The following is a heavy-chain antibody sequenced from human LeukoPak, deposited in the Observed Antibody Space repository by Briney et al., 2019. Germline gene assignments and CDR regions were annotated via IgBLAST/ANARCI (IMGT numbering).Heavy chain of an antibody. Sequence: GGSLRLSCAASGFLFSTYTVNWVRQAPGQGLEWVAALAAASGTRYYANSVKGRFTISRDSSKNTVFLQMNSLRVEDTAVYYCAKDKVPDGKWDIDYWGQGTLVTVSS. D-gene: IGHD1-26*01. V-gene: IGHV3-23*01. CDR1: GFLFSTYT. CDR3: AKDKVPDGKWDIDY. J-gene: IGHJ4*02. CDR2: LAAASGTR.